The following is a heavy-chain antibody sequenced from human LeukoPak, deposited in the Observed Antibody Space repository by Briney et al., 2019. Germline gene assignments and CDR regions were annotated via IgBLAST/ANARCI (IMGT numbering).Heavy chain of an antibody. V-gene: IGHV4-34*01. Sequence: GSLRLSCAASGFTFSSYTMNWVRQAPGKGLEWIGEINHGGSTNYNPSLKSRVTISVDTSKNQFSLKLSSVTAADTAVYYCASDYDILTGYQPTAEYFQHWGQGTLVTVSS. CDR3: ASDYDILTGYQPTAEYFQH. D-gene: IGHD3-9*01. CDR1: GFTFSSYT. CDR2: INHGGST. J-gene: IGHJ1*01.